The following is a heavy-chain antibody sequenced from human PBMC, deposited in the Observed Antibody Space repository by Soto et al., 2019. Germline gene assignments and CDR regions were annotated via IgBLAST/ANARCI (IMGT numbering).Heavy chain of an antibody. D-gene: IGHD6-6*01. CDR3: ARAQLGKYYFEY. V-gene: IGHV4-59*01. CDR2: IYYSGST. Sequence: SETLSLTCTVSGGSISSYYWSWIRQPPGKGLEWIGYIYYSGSTNYNPSLKSRVTISVDTSKNLFSLKLSSVTAADTAVYYWARAQLGKYYFEYWGQGTLVTVSS. CDR1: GGSISSYY. J-gene: IGHJ4*01.